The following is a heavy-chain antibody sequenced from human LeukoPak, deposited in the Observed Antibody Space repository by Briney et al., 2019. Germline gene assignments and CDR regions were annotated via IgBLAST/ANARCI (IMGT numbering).Heavy chain of an antibody. J-gene: IGHJ4*02. Sequence: GGSLRLSCTASGFSFNNYWMHWVRQAPGLGLVWVSRINRDGSSTNYVDSVKGRLTISRDNAKNTLYLQMDSLTAEDTAMYYCARPDSSGHPTNWGQGTLVTVSS. CDR3: ARPDSSGHPTN. CDR2: INRDGSST. CDR1: GFSFNNYW. D-gene: IGHD3-22*01. V-gene: IGHV3-74*01.